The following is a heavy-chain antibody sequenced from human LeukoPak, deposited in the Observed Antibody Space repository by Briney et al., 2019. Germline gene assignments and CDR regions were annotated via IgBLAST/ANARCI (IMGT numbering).Heavy chain of an antibody. Sequence: GGSLRLSCAASGFTFSSYAMHWVRQAPGKGLEWVAVISYDGSNKYYADSVKGRFTISRDNSKSTLYLQMNSLRAEDTAVYYCARPIAVAAVFDYWGQGTLVTVSS. CDR2: ISYDGSNK. V-gene: IGHV3-30*01. D-gene: IGHD6-19*01. J-gene: IGHJ4*02. CDR1: GFTFSSYA. CDR3: ARPIAVAAVFDY.